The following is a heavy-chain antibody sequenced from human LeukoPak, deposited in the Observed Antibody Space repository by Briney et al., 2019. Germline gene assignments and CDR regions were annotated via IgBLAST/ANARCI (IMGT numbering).Heavy chain of an antibody. CDR1: GYSISSGYC. J-gene: IGHJ2*01. V-gene: IGHV4-61*01. D-gene: IGHD6-13*01. Sequence: SETLSLTCTVSGYSISSGYCWGWIRQPPGKGLEWIGYIFYSGSTNYNPSLKSRVTISVDTSKNQFSLKLSSVTAADTAVYYCARVYYSNSYDYWYFDLWGRGTLVTVSS. CDR2: IFYSGST. CDR3: ARVYYSNSYDYWYFDL.